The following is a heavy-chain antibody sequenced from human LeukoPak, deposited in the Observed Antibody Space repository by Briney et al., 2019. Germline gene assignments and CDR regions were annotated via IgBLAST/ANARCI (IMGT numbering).Heavy chain of an antibody. D-gene: IGHD5-18*01. CDR3: ARAPVLDTAMAPWGY. Sequence: HVASVKVSCKASGGTFSSYAISWVRQAPGQGLEWMGGIIPIFGTANYAQKFQGRVTITADKSTSTAYMELSSLRSEDTAVYYCARAPVLDTAMAPWGYWGQGTLVTVSS. CDR1: GGTFSSYA. V-gene: IGHV1-69*06. J-gene: IGHJ4*02. CDR2: IIPIFGTA.